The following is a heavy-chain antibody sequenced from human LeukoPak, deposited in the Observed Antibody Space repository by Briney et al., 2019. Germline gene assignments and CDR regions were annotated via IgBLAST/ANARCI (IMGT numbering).Heavy chain of an antibody. CDR2: IYHSGST. D-gene: IGHD1-14*01. Sequence: SESLSLTCTVSGVFISSYYWSWIRQAPGKGLEWIGYIYHSGSTNYNPSLKSRVTISVDTSKNQFSLKLRSVTAADTAVYYCARDRYGNNWFDPWGQGTLVTVSS. V-gene: IGHV4-59*01. J-gene: IGHJ5*02. CDR3: ARDRYGNNWFDP. CDR1: GVFISSYY.